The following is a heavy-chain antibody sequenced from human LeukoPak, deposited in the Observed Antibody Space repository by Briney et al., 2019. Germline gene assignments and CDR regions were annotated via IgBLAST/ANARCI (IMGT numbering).Heavy chain of an antibody. D-gene: IGHD3-10*01. J-gene: IGHJ4*02. CDR2: ISSDGSIT. Sequence: GGSLRLSCAASGVTFSSYAMTWVRQAPGKGLEWVSRISSDGSITSYADSVKGRFTISRDNAKNTLYLQMNSLRAEDTAVYYCARHLNYYLDYWGQGTLVTVSS. CDR3: ARHLNYYLDY. V-gene: IGHV3-74*01. CDR1: GVTFSSYA.